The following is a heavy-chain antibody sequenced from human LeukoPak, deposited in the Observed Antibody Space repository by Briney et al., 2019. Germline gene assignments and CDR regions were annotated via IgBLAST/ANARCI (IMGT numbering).Heavy chain of an antibody. CDR1: GFTFSSYA. J-gene: IGHJ4*02. D-gene: IGHD3-22*01. V-gene: IGHV3-30*04. Sequence: GRSLRLSCAASGFTFSSYAMHWVRQAPGKGLEWVAVISYDGSNKYYADSVKGRFTISRDNSKNTLYLQMNSLRAEDTAVYYCAKERYYYDSSGYYLDYWGQGTLVTVSS. CDR2: ISYDGSNK. CDR3: AKERYYYDSSGYYLDY.